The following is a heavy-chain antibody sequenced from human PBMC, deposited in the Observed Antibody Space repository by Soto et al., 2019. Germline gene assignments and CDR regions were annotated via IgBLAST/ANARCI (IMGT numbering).Heavy chain of an antibody. CDR1: GFTFSSYA. V-gene: IGHV3-30-3*01. J-gene: IGHJ2*01. CDR2: ISYDGSNK. Sequence: QVQLVESGGGVVQPGRSLRLSCAASGFTFSSYAMHWVRQAPGKGLEWVAVISYDGSNKYYADSVKGRFTISRDNSKNTLYLQMNSLRAEDTAVYCARPLWSDDYNWGYFDLWGRGTLVTVSS. CDR3: ARPLWSDDYNWGYFDL. D-gene: IGHD4-4*01.